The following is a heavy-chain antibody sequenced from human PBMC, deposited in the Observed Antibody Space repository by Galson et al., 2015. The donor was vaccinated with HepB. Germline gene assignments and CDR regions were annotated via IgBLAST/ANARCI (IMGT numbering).Heavy chain of an antibody. V-gene: IGHV3-21*01. CDR3: ARDQKHYYDSPAGY. CDR2: ISSSSSYI. D-gene: IGHD3-22*01. CDR1: GFTFSSYG. Sequence: SLRLSCAASGFTFSSYGMHWVRQAPGKGLEWVSSISSSSSYIYYADSVKGRFTISRDNAKNSLYLQMNSLRAEDTAVYYCARDQKHYYDSPAGYWGQGTLVTVSS. J-gene: IGHJ4*02.